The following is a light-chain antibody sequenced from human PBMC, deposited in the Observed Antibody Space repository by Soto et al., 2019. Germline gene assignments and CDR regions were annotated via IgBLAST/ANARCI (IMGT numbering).Light chain of an antibody. V-gene: IGKV1-8*01. CDR1: QGISSY. CDR3: QQDSSYPPT. Sequence: AIRMTQSPSAFYASTGDRVTITCRASQGISSYLAWYQQKPGKAPKLLIYPASTLQSGVPSRFSGSASGKDFNLTISFLQSEAFETYYCQQDSSYPPTFGNGNKVEIK. J-gene: IGKJ1*01. CDR2: PAS.